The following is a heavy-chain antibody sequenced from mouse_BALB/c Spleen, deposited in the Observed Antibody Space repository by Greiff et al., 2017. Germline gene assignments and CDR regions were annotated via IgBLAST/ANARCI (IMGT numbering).Heavy chain of an antibody. CDR2: IYPYNGGT. Sequence: EVQRVESGPELVKPGASVKISCKASGYTFTDYNMHWVKQSHGKSLEWIGYIYPYNGGTGYNQKFKSKATLTVDNSSSTAYMELRSLTSEDSAVYYCARSGYDDAMDYWGQGTSVTVSS. D-gene: IGHD2-2*01. V-gene: IGHV1S29*02. CDR1: GYTFTDYN. CDR3: ARSGYDDAMDY. J-gene: IGHJ4*01.